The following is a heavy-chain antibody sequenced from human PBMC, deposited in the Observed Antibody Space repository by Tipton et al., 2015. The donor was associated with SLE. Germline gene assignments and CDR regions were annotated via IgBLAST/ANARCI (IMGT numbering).Heavy chain of an antibody. CDR2: ISAYNGNT. CDR3: ARDEMGEQWLAYKDEYFQH. D-gene: IGHD6-19*01. Sequence: QVQLVQSGAEVKKPGASVKVSCKASGYTFTSYGISWVRQAPGQGLEWMGWISAYNGNTNYAQKLQGRVTMTTDTSTSTAYMELRSLRSDDTAVYYCARDEMGEQWLAYKDEYFQHWGQGTLVTVSS. J-gene: IGHJ1*01. CDR1: GYTFTSYG. V-gene: IGHV1-18*01.